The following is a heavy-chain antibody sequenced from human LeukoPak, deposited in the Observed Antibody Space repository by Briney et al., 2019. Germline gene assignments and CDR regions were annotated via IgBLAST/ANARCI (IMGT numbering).Heavy chain of an antibody. CDR2: ISGSGGSI. V-gene: IGHV3-23*01. Sequence: PGGSLRLSYAASGFTFSSYSVSWVRQAPGKGLEWVSAISGSGGSIYYTDSVKGRFTISRDNSKNTLYLQMNSLRAEDTAVYYCAKPRVAYNWFDSWGQGTLVTVSS. CDR3: AKPRVAYNWFDS. J-gene: IGHJ5*01. CDR1: GFTFSSYS. D-gene: IGHD5-12*01.